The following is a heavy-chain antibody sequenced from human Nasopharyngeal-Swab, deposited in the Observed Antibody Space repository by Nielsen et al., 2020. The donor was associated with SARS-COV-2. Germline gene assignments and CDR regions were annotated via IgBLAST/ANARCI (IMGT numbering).Heavy chain of an antibody. J-gene: IGHJ4*02. CDR1: GFTFSSYS. CDR2: ISSSSSYI. CDR3: ARDYCSSTSCYDY. D-gene: IGHD2-2*01. Sequence: GGSLRLSCAASGFTFSSYSMNWVRQAPGQGLEWVSSISSSSSYIYYADSVKGRITISRDNAKNSLYLQMNSLRAEDTAVYYCARDYCSSTSCYDYWGQGTLVTVSS. V-gene: IGHV3-21*01.